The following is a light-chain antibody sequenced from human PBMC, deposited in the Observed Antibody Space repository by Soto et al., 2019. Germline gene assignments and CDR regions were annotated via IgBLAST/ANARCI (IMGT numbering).Light chain of an antibody. CDR1: QSVSSNY. Sequence: EIVLTQSPGTLSLSPGERATLSCRASQSVSSNYLAWYQQKPGQAPRLLIYGASSRATGIPDRFSGSGSGTDFPLTVSRLEPEDFAVYYCQQYGSSPRAFGRGTKREIK. J-gene: IGKJ2*01. V-gene: IGKV3-20*01. CDR3: QQYGSSPRA. CDR2: GAS.